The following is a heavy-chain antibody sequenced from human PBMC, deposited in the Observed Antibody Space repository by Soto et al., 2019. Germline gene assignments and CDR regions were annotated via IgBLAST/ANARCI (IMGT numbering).Heavy chain of an antibody. J-gene: IGHJ5*02. V-gene: IGHV1-18*01. Sequence: ASVKVSCKASGYTFTSYGISWVRQAPGQGLEWMGWISAYNGNTNYAQKLQGRVTMTTDTSTSTAYMELRSLRSDDTAVYSCARTYYDFWSGYHNWFDPWGQGTLVTVSS. CDR1: GYTFTSYG. CDR2: ISAYNGNT. D-gene: IGHD3-3*01. CDR3: ARTYYDFWSGYHNWFDP.